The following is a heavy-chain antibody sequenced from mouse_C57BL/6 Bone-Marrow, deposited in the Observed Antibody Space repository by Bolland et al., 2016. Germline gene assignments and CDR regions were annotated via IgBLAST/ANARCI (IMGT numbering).Heavy chain of an antibody. V-gene: IGHV1-7*01. CDR3: ARGWEAMDY. CDR2: GYT. D-gene: IGHD1-1*02. J-gene: IGHJ3*01. Sequence: GYTKYNQKFKDKATLTADKSSSTAYMQLSSLTYEDSAVYYCARGWEAMDYWGQGTLV.